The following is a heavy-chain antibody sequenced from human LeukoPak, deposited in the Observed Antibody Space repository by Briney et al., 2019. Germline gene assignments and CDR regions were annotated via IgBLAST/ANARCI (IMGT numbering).Heavy chain of an antibody. D-gene: IGHD2-15*01. CDR3: AREGDCSGGSCLDAFDI. CDR2: IYYSGST. Sequence: SETLSLTCTVSGGSISSYYWSWIRQPPGKGLEWIGYIYYSGSTNYNPSLKSRVTISVDTSKNQFSLKLSSVTAADTAVYYCAREGDCSGGSCLDAFDIWGQGTMVTVSS. J-gene: IGHJ3*02. CDR1: GGSISSYY. V-gene: IGHV4-59*01.